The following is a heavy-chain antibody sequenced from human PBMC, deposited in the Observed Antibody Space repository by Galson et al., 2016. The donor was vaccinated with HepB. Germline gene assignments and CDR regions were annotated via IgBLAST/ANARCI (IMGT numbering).Heavy chain of an antibody. J-gene: IGHJ4*02. CDR2: ISSSGGST. CDR1: GFTFSSYA. Sequence: SLRLSCAASGFTFSSYAMSWVRQAPGKGLEWVSAISSSGGSTFYADSVKGRFTISRDNSKNTLYLQMNSLRAEDTAVYYCAKVSRRDYALPYFDYWGQGTLVTVSS. CDR3: AKVSRRDYALPYFDY. V-gene: IGHV3-23*01. D-gene: IGHD4/OR15-4a*01.